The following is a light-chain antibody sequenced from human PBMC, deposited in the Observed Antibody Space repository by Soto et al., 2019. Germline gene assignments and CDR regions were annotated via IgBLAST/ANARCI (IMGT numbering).Light chain of an antibody. V-gene: IGLV1-44*01. J-gene: IGLJ2*01. CDR1: SSNIGSNT. CDR3: AAWDDSLNVVV. CDR2: SNN. Sequence: QSVLTQPPSASGTPGQRVTISCSGSSSNIGSNTVNWHQQLPGTAPKLLIYSNNQRPSGVPDRFSGSKSGTSASLAISGLQSEDEADYYCAAWDDSLNVVVFGGGTQLTVL.